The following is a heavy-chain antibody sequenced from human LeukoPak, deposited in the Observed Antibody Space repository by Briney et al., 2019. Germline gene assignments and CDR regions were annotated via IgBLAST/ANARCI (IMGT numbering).Heavy chain of an antibody. Sequence: SQTLSLTCTVSGGSISSGSYYWSWIQQPAGKGLEWIGRIYTSGSTNYNPSLKSRVTISVDTSKNQFSLKLSSVTAADTAVYYCARGQKYTSGYTVTELGSRYFDYWGQGTLVTVSS. D-gene: IGHD5-18*01. CDR2: IYTSGST. CDR3: ARGQKYTSGYTVTELGSRYFDY. CDR1: GGSISSGSYY. V-gene: IGHV4-61*02. J-gene: IGHJ4*02.